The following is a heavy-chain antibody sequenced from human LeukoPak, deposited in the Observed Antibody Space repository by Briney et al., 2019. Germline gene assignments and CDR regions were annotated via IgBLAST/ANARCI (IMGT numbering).Heavy chain of an antibody. V-gene: IGHV4-59*01. Sequence: KPSETLSLTCTVSGGSISSYYWSWIRQPPGKGLEWIGYIYYSGSTNYNPSLKSRVTISVDTSKNQFSLKLSSVTAADTAVYYCARFPSDWGYSGYDSLWGQGTLVTVSS. J-gene: IGHJ4*02. CDR1: GGSISSYY. D-gene: IGHD5-12*01. CDR2: IYYSGST. CDR3: ARFPSDWGYSGYDSL.